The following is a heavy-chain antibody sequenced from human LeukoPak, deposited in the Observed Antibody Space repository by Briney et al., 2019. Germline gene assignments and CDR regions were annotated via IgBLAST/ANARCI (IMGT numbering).Heavy chain of an antibody. V-gene: IGHV1-18*01. D-gene: IGHD3-10*01. Sequence: ASVKVSCEASGYTFTSCGISWVRQAPGQGLEWMGRISAYNGNTNYAQKLQGRVTMTTDTSTSTAYMELRSLRSDDTAVYYCARGPDYYGSGSYLPLDYWGQGTLVTVSS. J-gene: IGHJ4*02. CDR1: GYTFTSCG. CDR2: ISAYNGNT. CDR3: ARGPDYYGSGSYLPLDY.